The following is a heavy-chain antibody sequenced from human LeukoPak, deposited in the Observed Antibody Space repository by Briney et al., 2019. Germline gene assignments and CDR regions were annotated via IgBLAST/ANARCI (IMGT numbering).Heavy chain of an antibody. CDR2: VYDTGDT. J-gene: IGHJ4*02. Sequence: SETLSLTCTVSGGSLTNYYRSWIRQPPGKGLERIAYVYDTGDTTYRPSLKSRVTISVDTSKNQFSLRLTSVTAADTAVYYCARQPVAKYYFDYWGQGALVIGSS. V-gene: IGHV4-59*08. CDR1: GGSLTNYY. CDR3: ARQPVAKYYFDY. D-gene: IGHD5-12*01.